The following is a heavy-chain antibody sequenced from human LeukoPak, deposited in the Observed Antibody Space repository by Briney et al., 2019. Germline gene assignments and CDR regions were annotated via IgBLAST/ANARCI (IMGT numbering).Heavy chain of an antibody. V-gene: IGHV3-23*01. Sequence: QSGGSLRLSCAASKFAFSSYAMSWVRQAPGKGLEWVSAISGGGGNTYYADSVKGRFTISRDNSKNTLYLQMNSLRAEDTAVYYCARALRETIAAPTWGQGTLVTVSS. CDR2: ISGGGGNT. CDR3: ARALRETIAAPT. CDR1: KFAFSSYA. J-gene: IGHJ4*02. D-gene: IGHD6-13*01.